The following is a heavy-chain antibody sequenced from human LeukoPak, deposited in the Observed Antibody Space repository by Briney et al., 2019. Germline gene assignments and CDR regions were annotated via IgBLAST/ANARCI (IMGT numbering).Heavy chain of an antibody. Sequence: QPGGSLRLSCAASGFTFSSYAMSWVRQAPGKGLEWVSAISGSGGSTYYADSVKGRFTISRDNSKNTLYLQMNSLRAEGTAVYYFAKGIVVPPYFDYWGQGTLVTVSS. D-gene: IGHD2-2*01. CDR2: ISGSGGST. CDR1: GFTFSSYA. V-gene: IGHV3-23*01. CDR3: AKGIVVPPYFDY. J-gene: IGHJ4*02.